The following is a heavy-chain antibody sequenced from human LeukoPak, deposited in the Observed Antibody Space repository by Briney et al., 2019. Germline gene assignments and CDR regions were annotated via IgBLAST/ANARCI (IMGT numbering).Heavy chain of an antibody. J-gene: IGHJ4*02. V-gene: IGHV4-34*01. CDR2: INHSGST. CDR3: ARRTTGSYPYYFDY. D-gene: IGHD1-26*01. Sequence: PSETLSLTCAVYGGSFSGYYWSWIRQPPGKGLEWIGEINHSGSTNYNPSLKSRVTISVDTSKNQFSLKLTSVTAADTAMYYCARRTTGSYPYYFDYWGQGTLVTVSS. CDR1: GGSFSGYY.